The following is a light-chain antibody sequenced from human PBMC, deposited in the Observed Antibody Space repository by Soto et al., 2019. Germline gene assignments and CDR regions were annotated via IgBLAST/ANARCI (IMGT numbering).Light chain of an antibody. CDR3: QQSFSTLWT. Sequence: DIQMTQSPSSLSASVGDRVTITCRASQSISWYLNWYQQKPGKAPKLLIYTASSLQSGVPSRFSGSGSGTDFTLTITSLQPEDFATYSCQQSFSTLWTFGQGTKVEIK. V-gene: IGKV1-39*01. J-gene: IGKJ1*01. CDR2: TAS. CDR1: QSISWY.